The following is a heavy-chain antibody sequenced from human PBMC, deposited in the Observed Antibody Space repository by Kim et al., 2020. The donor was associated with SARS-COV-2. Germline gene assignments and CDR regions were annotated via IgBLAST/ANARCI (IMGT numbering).Heavy chain of an antibody. CDR2: ISGSGGST. V-gene: IGHV3-23*01. CDR1: GFTFSSYA. D-gene: IGHD2-15*01. J-gene: IGHJ6*02. Sequence: GGSLRLSCAASGFTFSSYAMSWVRQAPGKGLEWVSAISGSGGSTYYADSVKGRFTISRDNSKNTLYLQMNSLRAEDTAVYYCAKDSNLDDCSGGSCYLYYYYGMDVWGQGTTVTVSS. CDR3: AKDSNLDDCSGGSCYLYYYYGMDV.